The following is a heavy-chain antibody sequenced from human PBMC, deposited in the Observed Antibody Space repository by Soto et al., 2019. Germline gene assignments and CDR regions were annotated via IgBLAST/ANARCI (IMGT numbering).Heavy chain of an antibody. Sequence: GGSLRLSCAASGFTFSSYGMHWVRQAPGKGLEWVAVISYDGSNKYYADSVKGRFTISRDNSKNTLYLQMNSLRAEDTAVYYCAKLLLWFGEPADYYYGMDVWGQGTTVTVSS. V-gene: IGHV3-30*18. D-gene: IGHD3-10*01. CDR3: AKLLLWFGEPADYYYGMDV. CDR1: GFTFSSYG. J-gene: IGHJ6*02. CDR2: ISYDGSNK.